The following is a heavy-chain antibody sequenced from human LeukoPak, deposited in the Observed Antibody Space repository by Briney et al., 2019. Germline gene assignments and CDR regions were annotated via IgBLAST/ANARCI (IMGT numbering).Heavy chain of an antibody. CDR3: AASRGSSTDAFDI. V-gene: IGHV1-2*02. Sequence: ASVKVSCKASGYTFTGYYMHWVRQAPGQGLEWMGWINPNSGGTNYAQKFQERVTITRDMSTSTAYMELSSLRSEDTAVYYCAASRGSSTDAFDIWGQGTMVTVSS. CDR1: GYTFTGYY. J-gene: IGHJ3*02. CDR2: INPNSGGT. D-gene: IGHD1-26*01.